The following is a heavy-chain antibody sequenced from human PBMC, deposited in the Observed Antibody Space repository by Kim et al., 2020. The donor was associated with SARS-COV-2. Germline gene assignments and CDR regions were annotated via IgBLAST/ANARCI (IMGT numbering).Heavy chain of an antibody. CDR1: GYIFSNHW. CDR3: TRWGPAAGFGDF. Sequence: GESLKISCKGSGYIFSNHWIAWVRQMPGKGLEWMGRVYPGDSDTTYSPSFEGQVTISADKLTNTAYLQWRSVKASDTGKYFCTRWGPAAGFGDFWGQGSPVTISS. CDR2: VYPGDSDT. D-gene: IGHD6-13*01. J-gene: IGHJ4*02. V-gene: IGHV5-51*01.